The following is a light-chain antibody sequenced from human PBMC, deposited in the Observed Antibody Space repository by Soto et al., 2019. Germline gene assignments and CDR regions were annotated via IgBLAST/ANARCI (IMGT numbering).Light chain of an antibody. CDR1: QSVSNN. CDR3: QPDTNWWT. CDR2: GAS. V-gene: IGKV3-15*01. J-gene: IGKJ1*01. Sequence: EIVMTQSPATLSVSPGERATLSCRASQSVSNNLAWYQKKPGQAPRLLIYGASTRATGIPARFSGSGSGTEFPLTISSMQSEDFAVYYCQPDTNWWTFGQGPKVEIK.